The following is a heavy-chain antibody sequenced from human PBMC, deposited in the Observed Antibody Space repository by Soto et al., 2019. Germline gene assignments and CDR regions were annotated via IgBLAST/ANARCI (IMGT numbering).Heavy chain of an antibody. V-gene: IGHV4-59*01. CDR2: IYYSGST. Sequence: PSETLSLTCTVSGGSISSYYWSWIRQPPGKGLEWIGYIYYSGSTNYNPSLKSRVTISVDTSKNQFSLKLSSVTAADTAVYYCARDLRIAVAGSGAFDIWGQGTMVT. CDR3: ARDLRIAVAGSGAFDI. CDR1: GGSISSYY. D-gene: IGHD6-19*01. J-gene: IGHJ3*02.